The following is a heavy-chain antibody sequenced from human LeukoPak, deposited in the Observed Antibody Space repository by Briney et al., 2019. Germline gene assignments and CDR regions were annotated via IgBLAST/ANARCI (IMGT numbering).Heavy chain of an antibody. D-gene: IGHD4-17*01. CDR1: SGSISGYY. CDR2: IYYSGST. Sequence: SETLSLTCTVSSGSISGYYWSWIRQPPGKGLEWIGYIYYSGSTNYNPSLKSRVTISVDTSKNQFSLKLSSVTAADTAVYYCAREWTTVTPGEAHFDYWGQGTLVTVSS. J-gene: IGHJ4*02. CDR3: AREWTTVTPGEAHFDY. V-gene: IGHV4-59*01.